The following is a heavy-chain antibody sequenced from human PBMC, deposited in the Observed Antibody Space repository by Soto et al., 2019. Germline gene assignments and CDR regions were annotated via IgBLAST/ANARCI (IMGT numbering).Heavy chain of an antibody. CDR2: IDPSDSYT. CDR3: ARLYYYGSGSYSPDY. CDR1: GYSFTSYW. J-gene: IGHJ4*02. Sequence: PGESLKISCKGSGYSFTSYWISWVRQMPGKGLEWMGRIDPSDSYTNYSPSFQGHVTISADKSISTAFLQWSSLKASDTAMYYCARLYYYGSGSYSPDYWGQGTLVTVSS. D-gene: IGHD3-10*01. V-gene: IGHV5-10-1*01.